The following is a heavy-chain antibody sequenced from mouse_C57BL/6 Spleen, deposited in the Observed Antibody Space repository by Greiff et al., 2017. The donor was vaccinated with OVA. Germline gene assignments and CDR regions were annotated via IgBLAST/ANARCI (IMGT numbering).Heavy chain of an antibody. J-gene: IGHJ4*01. D-gene: IGHD1-1*01. CDR3: ARIGSSQAMDY. CDR1: GYTFTSYW. CDR2: IDPSDSYT. Sequence: QVQLQQPGAELVKPGASVKLSCKASGYTFTSYWMQWVKQRPGQGLEWIGEIDPSDSYTNYNQKFKGKATLTVDTSSSTAYMQLSSLTSEDSAVYYCARIGSSQAMDYWGQGTSVTVSS. V-gene: IGHV1-50*01.